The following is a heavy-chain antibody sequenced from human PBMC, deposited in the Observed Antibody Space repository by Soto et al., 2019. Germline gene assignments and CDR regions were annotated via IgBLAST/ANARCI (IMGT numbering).Heavy chain of an antibody. Sequence: GGSLRLSCAASGFTFSSYWMHWVRQAPGKGLVWVSRINSDGSRTSYADSVKGRFTISRDNSKNTLYLQMNSLRAEDTAVYYCAKFRVGGMEVRGQGTTVTVSS. D-gene: IGHD2-15*01. CDR3: AKFRVGGMEV. CDR2: INSDGSRT. J-gene: IGHJ6*02. V-gene: IGHV3-74*01. CDR1: GFTFSSYW.